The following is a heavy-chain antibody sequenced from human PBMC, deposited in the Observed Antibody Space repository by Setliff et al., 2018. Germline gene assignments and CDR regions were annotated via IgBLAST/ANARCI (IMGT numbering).Heavy chain of an antibody. D-gene: IGHD1-26*01. V-gene: IGHV4-38-2*01. CDR3: ARGAPGWELLSWFDP. J-gene: IGHJ5*02. Sequence: PSETLSLTCGVSGYSIRNGYYWAWIRQPPGKGLEWIGSIYYSGSTYYNPSLKSRVTISVDTSKNQFSLKVNSVTAADTAVYFCARGAPGWELLSWFDPWGQGTLVTVSS. CDR2: IYYSGST. CDR1: GYSIRNGYY.